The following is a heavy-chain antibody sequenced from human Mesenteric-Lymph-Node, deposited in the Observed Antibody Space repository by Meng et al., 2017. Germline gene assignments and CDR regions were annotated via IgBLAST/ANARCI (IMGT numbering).Heavy chain of an antibody. J-gene: IGHJ5*02. Sequence: QVQLVESGAEVKMPGSSGKVSCKASGGNFRSYTISWVRQAPGQGLEWMGRIIPILGIANYAQKFQGRVTITADKSTSTAYMELSSLRSEDTAVYYCARDSSPPHPHPGWFDPWGQGTLVTVSS. V-gene: IGHV1-69*08. CDR3: ARDSSPPHPHPGWFDP. CDR1: GGNFRSYT. D-gene: IGHD1-14*01. CDR2: IIPILGIA.